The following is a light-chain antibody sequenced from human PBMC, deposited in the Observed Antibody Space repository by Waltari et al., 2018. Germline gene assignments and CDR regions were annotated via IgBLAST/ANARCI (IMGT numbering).Light chain of an antibody. CDR3: QQYNNWPPVT. CDR1: QSVSSN. Sequence: EIVMTQSPATLSVSPGERANLSCRASQSVSSNLAWYQQKPGQAPRLLIYGASTRATGIPARFSGSGSGTEFTLTISSMQSEDFAVYYCQQYNNWPPVTCGQGTRLEIK. J-gene: IGKJ5*01. CDR2: GAS. V-gene: IGKV3-15*01.